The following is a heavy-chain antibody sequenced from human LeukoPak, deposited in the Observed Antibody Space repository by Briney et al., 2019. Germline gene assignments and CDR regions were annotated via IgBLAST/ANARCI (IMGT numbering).Heavy chain of an antibody. Sequence: ASVKVSCKASGGTFSSYAISWVRQAPGQGLEWMGGITPIFGTANYAQKFQGRVTITADESTSTAYMELSSLRSEDTAVYYCAGGCGDCYSFKPPQLDYWGQGTLVTVSS. CDR3: AGGCGDCYSFKPPQLDY. V-gene: IGHV1-69*13. CDR2: ITPIFGTA. D-gene: IGHD2-21*02. J-gene: IGHJ4*02. CDR1: GGTFSSYA.